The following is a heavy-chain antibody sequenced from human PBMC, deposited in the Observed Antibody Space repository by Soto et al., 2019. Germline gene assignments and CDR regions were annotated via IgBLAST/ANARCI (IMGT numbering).Heavy chain of an antibody. CDR3: ARASGQAVAGSFFDY. D-gene: IGHD6-19*01. Sequence: QVQLQESGPGLVKPSGTLSLTCAVSSCSISSSNLWSWVLQPPGKGLERIVEIYHSGGTNYNPSLGSGVTISVDKSKNQFSLKLSSVTAADTAVYYCARASGQAVAGSFFDYWGQGTLVTVSS. CDR1: SCSISSSNL. V-gene: IGHV4-4*02. J-gene: IGHJ4*02. CDR2: IYHSGGT.